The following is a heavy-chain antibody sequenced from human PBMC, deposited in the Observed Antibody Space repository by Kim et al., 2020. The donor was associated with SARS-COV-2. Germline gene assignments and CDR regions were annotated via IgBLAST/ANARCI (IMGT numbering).Heavy chain of an antibody. CDR3: ARGRAGVVPSPILGLGPYYGYYALDV. CDR1: VGSLSGYH. CDR2: INHSGAT. V-gene: IGHV4-34*01. J-gene: IGHJ6*02. Sequence: SETLSLTCAIYVGSLSGYHWTWIRQSPGKGLEWIGEINHSGATNYNPSLRGRVAISVDMSKNQFSLNVKSVTAADTAVYFCARGRAGVVPSPILGLGPYYGYYALDVWGQGTTVSVSS. D-gene: IGHD3-3*01.